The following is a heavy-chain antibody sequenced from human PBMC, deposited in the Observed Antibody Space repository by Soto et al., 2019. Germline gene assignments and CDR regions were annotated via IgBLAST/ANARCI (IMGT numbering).Heavy chain of an antibody. CDR2: IYYSGSA. CDR3: ARGLTYYYHSSGYHNWYFDL. CDR1: GDSVSSSAYY. V-gene: IGHV4-39*01. Sequence: SETLSLNCTVSGDSVSSSAYYWGWIRQPPGKGLEWIGNIYYSGSASYHPSLKSRVTISVDTSKNQVSLKLNSVTAADTAVYYCARGLTYYYHSSGYHNWYFDLWGRGTLVTVSS. D-gene: IGHD3-22*01. J-gene: IGHJ2*01.